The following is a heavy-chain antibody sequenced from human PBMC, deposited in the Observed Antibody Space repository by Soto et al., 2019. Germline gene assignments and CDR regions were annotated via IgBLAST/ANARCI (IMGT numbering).Heavy chain of an antibody. CDR2: LQIDGSHP. CDR1: GFRFDYYW. D-gene: IGHD4-17*01. CDR3: ARGGDPDY. Sequence: EVQLVESGGGLVQPGGSLRLSCVASGFRFDYYWMHWVRQAPGGGRMWISRLQIDGSHPAYADSVKGRFTISRDNAKNTLYLQMNNLRVDDTGIYYCARGGDPDYWGQGTLVTVSS. J-gene: IGHJ4*02. V-gene: IGHV3-74*01.